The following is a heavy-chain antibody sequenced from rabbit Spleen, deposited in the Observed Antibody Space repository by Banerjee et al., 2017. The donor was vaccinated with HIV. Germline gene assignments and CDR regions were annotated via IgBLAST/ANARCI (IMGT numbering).Heavy chain of an antibody. J-gene: IGHJ4*01. CDR3: ARDLAGVIGWNFDL. V-gene: IGHV1S7*01. CDR2: IDPVFGSA. D-gene: IGHD4-1*01. CDR1: GFDFSSYY. Sequence: QLKESGGGLVQPGGSLKLSCKASGFDFSSYYMSWVRQAPGKGLEWIGYIDPVFGSAYYASWVNGRFSISRENTQNTVSLQLNSLTAADTATYFCARDLAGVIGWNFDLWGPGTLVTVS.